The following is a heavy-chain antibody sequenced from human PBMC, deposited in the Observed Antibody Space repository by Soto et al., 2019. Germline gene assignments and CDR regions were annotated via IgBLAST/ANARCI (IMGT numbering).Heavy chain of an antibody. CDR1: GGTFSSYA. J-gene: IGHJ6*02. Sequence: GASVKVSCKASGGTFSSYAISWVRQAPGQGREWMGGIIPIFGTANYAQKFQGRVTITADKSTSTAYMELSSLRSEDTAVYYCARRGDCSSTRCADHYGDGMDVSGQGXTVTVSS. CDR3: ARRGDCSSTRCADHYGDGMDV. V-gene: IGHV1-69*06. CDR2: IIPIFGTA. D-gene: IGHD2-2*01.